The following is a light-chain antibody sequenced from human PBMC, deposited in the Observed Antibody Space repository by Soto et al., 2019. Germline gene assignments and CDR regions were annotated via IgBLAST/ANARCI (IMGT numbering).Light chain of an antibody. CDR3: QQYDNLLT. CDR2: DAS. Sequence: DIQMTQSPSSVSASVGDRVTITCRASQGISTWLAWYRQKPGKAPKLLIYDASSLQSGVPSRFSGSGAGTDFTLTISSLQPEDFAIYNCQQYDNLLTLGGGTKVDIK. CDR1: QGISTW. V-gene: IGKV1D-12*01. J-gene: IGKJ4*01.